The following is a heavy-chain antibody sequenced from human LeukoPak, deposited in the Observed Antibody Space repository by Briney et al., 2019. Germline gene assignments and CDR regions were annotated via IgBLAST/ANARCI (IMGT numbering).Heavy chain of an antibody. CDR1: GYTLTELS. J-gene: IGHJ4*02. D-gene: IGHD3-10*01. Sequence: ASVKVSCKVSGYTLTELSMHWVRQAPGKGLEWMGGFDPEDGETIYAQKFQGRVTMTEDTSTDTAYMELSSLRSEDTAVYYCATTTPMVRGVNTYYFDYWGQGTLVTVSS. V-gene: IGHV1-24*01. CDR2: FDPEDGET. CDR3: ATTTPMVRGVNTYYFDY.